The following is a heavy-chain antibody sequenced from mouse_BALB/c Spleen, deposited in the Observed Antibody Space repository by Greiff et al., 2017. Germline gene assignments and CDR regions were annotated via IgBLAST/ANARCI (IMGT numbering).Heavy chain of an antibody. D-gene: IGHD1-1*01. CDR3: ARLYYYGSGAY. Sequence: VMLVESGPGLVAPSQSLSITCTVSGFSLTSYGVHWVRQPPGKGLEWLGVIWAGGSTNYNSALMSRLSISKDNSKSQVFLKMNSLQTDDTAMYYCARLYYYGSGAYWGQGTLVTVSA. J-gene: IGHJ3*01. V-gene: IGHV2-9*02. CDR2: IWAGGST. CDR1: GFSLTSYG.